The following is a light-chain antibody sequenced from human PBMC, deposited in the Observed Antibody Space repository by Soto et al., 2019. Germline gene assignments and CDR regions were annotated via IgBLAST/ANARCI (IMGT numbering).Light chain of an antibody. J-gene: IGLJ3*02. V-gene: IGLV2-23*01. Sequence: QSVLTQPASVSGSPGQSITISCTGTSSDVGNYNLVSWYQQHPGKAPKLMIYEGNKRPSGVSNRFSGSKSGNTASLTISGLQAEDEADYYCCSHAGSGTLVFGGGTKLTVL. CDR2: EGN. CDR1: SSDVGNYNL. CDR3: CSHAGSGTLV.